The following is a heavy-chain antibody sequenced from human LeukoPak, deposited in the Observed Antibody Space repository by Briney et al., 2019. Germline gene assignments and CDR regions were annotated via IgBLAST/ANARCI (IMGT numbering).Heavy chain of an antibody. D-gene: IGHD5-18*01. Sequence: GGSLRLSCAASGFTFDDYAMHWVRQAPGKGPEWVSGISWNSGSIGYADSVKGRFTISRDNAKNSLYLQMNSLRAEDMALYYCAKDHGYSYGRGFDYWGQGTLVTVPS. CDR2: ISWNSGSI. V-gene: IGHV3-9*03. CDR3: AKDHGYSYGRGFDY. CDR1: GFTFDDYA. J-gene: IGHJ4*02.